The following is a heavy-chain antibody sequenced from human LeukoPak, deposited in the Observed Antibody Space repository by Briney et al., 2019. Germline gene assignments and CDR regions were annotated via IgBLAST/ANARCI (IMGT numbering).Heavy chain of an antibody. CDR3: ARDAVGTGYSSSWYSDY. CDR2: ISSSSSYI. V-gene: IGHV3-21*01. Sequence: GGSLRLSCAASGFTFSSYSMNWVRQAPGKGLEWVSSISSSSSYIYYADSVKGRFTISRDNAKNSLYLQMNSLRAEDTAVYYCARDAVGTGYSSSWYSDYWGQGTLVTVSS. CDR1: GFTFSSYS. D-gene: IGHD6-13*01. J-gene: IGHJ4*02.